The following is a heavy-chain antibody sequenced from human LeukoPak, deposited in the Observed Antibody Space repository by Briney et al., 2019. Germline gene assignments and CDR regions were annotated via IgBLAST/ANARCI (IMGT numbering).Heavy chain of an antibody. D-gene: IGHD2-15*01. V-gene: IGHV4-30-2*01. Sequence: SETLSLTCAVSGGSISSGGYSWSWIRQPPGKGLEWIGYIYHSGSTYYNPSLKSRVTISVDRSKNQFSLKLGSVTAADTAVYYCARGFRYCSGGSCYSTYNWFDPWGQGTLVTVSS. J-gene: IGHJ5*02. CDR1: GGSISSGGYS. CDR2: IYHSGST. CDR3: ARGFRYCSGGSCYSTYNWFDP.